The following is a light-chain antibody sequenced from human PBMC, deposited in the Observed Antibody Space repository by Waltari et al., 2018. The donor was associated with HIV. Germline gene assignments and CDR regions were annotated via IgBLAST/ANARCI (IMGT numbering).Light chain of an antibody. Sequence: DIQMTQSPSTLSASVGDRVTITCRASQSINSWLAWYQQKPGKAPKLLIYKASDLDSGVPSRFSGTRSGTEFTLTISILQPDDFATYYCQQYNSGSTFGQGTKVEIK. J-gene: IGKJ1*01. CDR3: QQYNSGST. V-gene: IGKV1-5*03. CDR2: KAS. CDR1: QSINSW.